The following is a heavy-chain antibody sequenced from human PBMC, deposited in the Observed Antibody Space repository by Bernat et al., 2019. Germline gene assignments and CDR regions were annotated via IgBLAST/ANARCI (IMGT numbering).Heavy chain of an antibody. V-gene: IGHV3-30*18. J-gene: IGHJ6*02. D-gene: IGHD2-2*01. CDR2: ISYDGSNK. Sequence: QVQLVESGGGVVQPGRSLRLSCAASGFTFSSYGMHWVRQAPGKGLEGVAVISYDGSNKYSADSVKGRFTISRDNSKNTLYLQMNSLRAEDTAVYYCAKASVPAGYYYYYYGMDVWGQGTTVTVSS. CDR1: GFTFSSYG. CDR3: AKASVPAGYYYYYYGMDV.